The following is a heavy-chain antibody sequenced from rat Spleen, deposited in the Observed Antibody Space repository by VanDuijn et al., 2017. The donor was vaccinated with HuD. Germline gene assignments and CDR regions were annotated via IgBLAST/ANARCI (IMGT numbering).Heavy chain of an antibody. J-gene: IGHJ2*01. CDR2: ISYDGSST. CDR1: GFTFSNYG. Sequence: EVKLVESGGGLVQPGRSLKLSCAASGFTFSNYGMAWVRQAPTKGLEWVATISYDGSSTYYRDSVKGRFTISRDNAKSTPYLKMDSLRSEDTATYYCARRGYNNYFFDYWGQGVMVTVSA. CDR3: ARRGYNNYFFDY. D-gene: IGHD1-10*01. V-gene: IGHV5-29*01.